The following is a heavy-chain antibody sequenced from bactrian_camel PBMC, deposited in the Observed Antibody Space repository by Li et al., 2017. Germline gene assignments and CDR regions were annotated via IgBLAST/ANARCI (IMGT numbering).Heavy chain of an antibody. V-gene: IGHV3S67*01. CDR1: GYQFMSCG. Sequence: EVQLVESGGGSVQAGGSLKLSCSASGYQFMSCGVGWFRQAPGKERELVASVSGNGTPNYAPSVKGRFTISRDNAKNTVYLQMRSLKSEDTALYYCATGLYGALGFEYDYWGQGTQVTVS. CDR2: VSGNGTP. J-gene: IGHJ4*01. D-gene: IGHD7*01. CDR3: ATGLYGALGFEYDY.